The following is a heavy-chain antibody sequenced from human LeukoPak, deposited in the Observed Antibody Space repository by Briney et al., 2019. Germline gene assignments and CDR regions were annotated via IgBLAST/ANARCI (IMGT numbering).Heavy chain of an antibody. Sequence: PGGSLRLSCAASGFTFSRSAMNWVRQAPGKGLAWVSSFSASGGTTYYVDSVKGRFTISRDNSKNTLSVQMNSLRAEDTAVYYCAKANYSGSYYFDSWGQGTLVTVSS. V-gene: IGHV3-23*01. CDR3: AKANYSGSYYFDS. CDR2: FSASGGTT. D-gene: IGHD1-26*01. CDR1: GFTFSRSA. J-gene: IGHJ4*02.